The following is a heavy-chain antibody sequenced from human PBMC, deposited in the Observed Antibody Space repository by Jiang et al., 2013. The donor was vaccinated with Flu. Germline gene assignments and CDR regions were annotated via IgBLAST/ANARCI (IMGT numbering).Heavy chain of an antibody. Sequence: QSGSEVRRKPGASVKVSCKASGYTFTNYGMGWVRQAPGQGLEWMGWINTNNGKPTYAQGFTGRFVFSLDTSVSTAYLQISSLKADDTAVYYCARGHLESIQHWGQGTLVTVSS. V-gene: IGHV7-4-1*02. CDR3: ARGHLESIQH. J-gene: IGHJ1*01. CDR1: GYTFTNYG. CDR2: INTNNGKP.